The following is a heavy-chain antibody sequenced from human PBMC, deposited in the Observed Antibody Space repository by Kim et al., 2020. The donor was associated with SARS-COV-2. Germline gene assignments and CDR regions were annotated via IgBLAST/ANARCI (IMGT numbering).Heavy chain of an antibody. CDR1: GFTVSSNY. CDR2: IYAGGST. CDR3: ARDLDYYGMDV. V-gene: IGHV3-66*01. J-gene: IGHJ6*02. Sequence: GGSLRLSCAASGFTVSSNYMSWVRQAPGKGLEWVSVIYAGGSTYYADSVKGRFNISRDNSKNTLYLHMNSLRAEDTAVYYCARDLDYYGMDVWGQGTTV.